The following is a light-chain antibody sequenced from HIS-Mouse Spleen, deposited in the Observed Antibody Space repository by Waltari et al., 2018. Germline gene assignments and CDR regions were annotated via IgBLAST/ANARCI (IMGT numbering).Light chain of an antibody. V-gene: IGLV3-10*01. CDR1: ALPKKY. J-gene: IGLJ2*01. CDR2: EDS. CDR3: YSTDSSGNHRV. Sequence: SYELTQPPSVSVSPGQTARITCSGDALPKKYAYLYHQKSGQVPVLVIYEDSKRPSGIPERFSGSSSGTMATLTISGAQVEDEADYYCYSTDSSGNHRVFGGGTKLTVL.